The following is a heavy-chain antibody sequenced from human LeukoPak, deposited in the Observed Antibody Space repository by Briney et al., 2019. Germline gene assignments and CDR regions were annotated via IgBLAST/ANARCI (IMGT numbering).Heavy chain of an antibody. CDR2: IKQDGSEK. CDR1: GFTFSSYW. J-gene: IGHJ4*02. D-gene: IGHD3-22*01. Sequence: GGSLRLSCAASGFTFSSYWMSWVRQAPGKGLEWVANIKQDGSEKYYVDSVKGRFTISRDNAKNSLYLQMNSLRAEDTAVYYCASTRVLWLFDYWGQGTLVTVYS. CDR3: ASTRVLWLFDY. V-gene: IGHV3-7*01.